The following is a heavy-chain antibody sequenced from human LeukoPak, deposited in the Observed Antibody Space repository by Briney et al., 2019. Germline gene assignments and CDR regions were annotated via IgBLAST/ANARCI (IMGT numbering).Heavy chain of an antibody. CDR1: GFTFSSYA. CDR3: AKDSYSSGWYEVYFDY. J-gene: IGHJ4*02. CDR2: ISGSGGST. V-gene: IGHV3-23*01. Sequence: GGSLRLSCAASGFTFSSYAMSWVRQAPGKGLEWVSAISGSGGSTYYADSVKGRFTISRDNAKNSLYLQMNSLRAEDTALYYCAKDSYSSGWYEVYFDYWGQGTLATVSS. D-gene: IGHD6-19*01.